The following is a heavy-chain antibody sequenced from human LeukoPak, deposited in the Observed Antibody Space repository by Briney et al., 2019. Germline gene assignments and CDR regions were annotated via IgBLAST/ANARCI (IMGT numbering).Heavy chain of an antibody. D-gene: IGHD3-3*01. J-gene: IGHJ4*02. V-gene: IGHV1-69*05. CDR2: IIPIFGTA. Sequence: SVKVSCKASGYTFTSYAMHWVRQAPGQRLEWMGGIIPIFGTANYAQKFQGRVTITTDESTSTAYMELSSLRSEDTAVYYCARRPLEWLTFDYWGQGTLVTVSS. CDR3: ARRPLEWLTFDY. CDR1: GYTFTSYA.